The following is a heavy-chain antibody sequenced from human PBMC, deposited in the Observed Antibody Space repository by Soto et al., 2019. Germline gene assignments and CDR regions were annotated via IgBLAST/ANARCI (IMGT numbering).Heavy chain of an antibody. V-gene: IGHV3-48*04. CDR2: ITNTDYTT. CDR3: AKIRGAWGYVFDI. Sequence: EVQLVNSGGGWVPPGGSLRLSCGASGFTFSSYGMNWVRQAPGKGLEWVSYITNTDYTTKYADSVKGRFTMSRDNAKKSLSLQMDSLRAEDTAVYYCAKIRGAWGYVFDIWGQGTMVIVSS. J-gene: IGHJ3*02. CDR1: GFTFSSYG. D-gene: IGHD3-10*01.